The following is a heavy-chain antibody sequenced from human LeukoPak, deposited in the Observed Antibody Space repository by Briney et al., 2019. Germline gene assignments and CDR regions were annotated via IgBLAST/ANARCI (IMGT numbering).Heavy chain of an antibody. D-gene: IGHD4-23*01. V-gene: IGHV3-23*01. CDR2: ISGTGGST. CDR1: GFTFDDYA. CDR3: AKGVGAGNSVYFDY. Sequence: PGGSLRLSCAASGFTFDDYAMHWVRQAPGKGLEWVAGISGTGGSTHYADSVKGRFTISRDNSKNTLYLQMNNLRAEDTAIFYCAKGVGAGNSVYFDYWGQGTLVTVSS. J-gene: IGHJ4*02.